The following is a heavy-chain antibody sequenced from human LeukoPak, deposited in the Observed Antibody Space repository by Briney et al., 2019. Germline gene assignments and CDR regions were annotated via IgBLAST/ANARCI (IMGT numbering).Heavy chain of an antibody. Sequence: QPGGSLRLSCAASGFTFSTYAMSWVRQAPGKGLEWVSAISGSGGNTYHADSVKGRFTISRDNSKNSLYLQMNSLRAEDTAVYYCAKDLQWGDYYYGMDVWGQGTTVTVSS. V-gene: IGHV3-23*01. D-gene: IGHD1-26*01. CDR2: ISGSGGNT. J-gene: IGHJ6*02. CDR1: GFTFSTYA. CDR3: AKDLQWGDYYYGMDV.